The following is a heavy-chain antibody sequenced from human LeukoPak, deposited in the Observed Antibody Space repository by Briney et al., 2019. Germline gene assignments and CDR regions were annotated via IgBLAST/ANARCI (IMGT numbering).Heavy chain of an antibody. CDR1: GGSISSYY. D-gene: IGHD3-3*01. J-gene: IGHJ6*02. CDR2: IYYSGST. Sequence: SETLSLTCTVSGGSISSYYWSWIRQPPGKGLEWIGYIYYSGSTNYNPSLKSRVTISVDTSKNQFSLKLSSVTAADTAVYYCARGMDDFWSGYYGNYYYGMDVWGQGTTVTVSS. CDR3: ARGMDDFWSGYYGNYYYGMDV. V-gene: IGHV4-59*01.